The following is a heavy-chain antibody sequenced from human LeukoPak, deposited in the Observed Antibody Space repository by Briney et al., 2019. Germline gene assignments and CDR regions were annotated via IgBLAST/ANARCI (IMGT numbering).Heavy chain of an antibody. CDR1: GFTFSSYS. CDR2: ISGTSSTI. D-gene: IGHD2-2*01. V-gene: IGHV3-48*01. J-gene: IGHJ3*02. CDR3: ARVNIVVVPAATNAFDI. Sequence: PGGSLRLSCAASGFTFSSYSINWVRQAPGKGLKWVSYISGTSSTIYYADSVQGRFTISRDNAKNSLYLQMNSLRAEDTAVYYCARVNIVVVPAATNAFDIWGQGTMATVSS.